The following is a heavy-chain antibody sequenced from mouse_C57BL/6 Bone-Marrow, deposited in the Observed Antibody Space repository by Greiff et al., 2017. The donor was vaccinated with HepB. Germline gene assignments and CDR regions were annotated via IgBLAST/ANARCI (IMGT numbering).Heavy chain of an antibody. Sequence: EVKLQESGGGLVKPGGSLKLSCAASGFTFSSYAMSWVRQTPEKRLEWVATISDGGSYTYYPDNVKGRFTISRDNAKNNLYLQMSHLKSEDTAMYYCARRGYYSIYWYFDVWGTGTTVTVSS. D-gene: IGHD2-5*01. J-gene: IGHJ1*03. CDR1: GFTFSSYA. V-gene: IGHV5-4*03. CDR3: ARRGYYSIYWYFDV. CDR2: ISDGGSYT.